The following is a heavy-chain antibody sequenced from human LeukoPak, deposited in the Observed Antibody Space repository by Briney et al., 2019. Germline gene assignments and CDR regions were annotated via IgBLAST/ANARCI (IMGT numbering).Heavy chain of an antibody. CDR3: AKHRYSYGTFQDAIDI. Sequence: ASVKVSCKASGYTFTSYDINWVRQATGQGLEWMGWMNPNSGNTDYAQKFQDRVTITTNTSIRTAYMELSSMPSEDTAGYYLAKHRYSYGTFQDAIDIWGKGTMVTVSS. J-gene: IGHJ3*02. CDR1: GYTFTSYD. V-gene: IGHV1-8*03. CDR2: MNPNSGNT. D-gene: IGHD5-18*01.